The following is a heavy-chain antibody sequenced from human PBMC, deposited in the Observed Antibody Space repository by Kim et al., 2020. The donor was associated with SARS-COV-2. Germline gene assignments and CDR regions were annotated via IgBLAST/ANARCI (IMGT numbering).Heavy chain of an antibody. D-gene: IGHD3-22*01. CDR3: AKDPFYYYDSSGYYDY. CDR2: ISGSGGST. Sequence: GGSLRLSCAASGFTFSSYAMSWVRQAPGKGLEWVSAISGSGGSTYYADSVKGRFTISRDNSKNTLYLRMNSLRAEDTAVYYCAKDPFYYYDSSGYYDYWGQGTLVTVSS. CDR1: GFTFSSYA. V-gene: IGHV3-23*01. J-gene: IGHJ4*02.